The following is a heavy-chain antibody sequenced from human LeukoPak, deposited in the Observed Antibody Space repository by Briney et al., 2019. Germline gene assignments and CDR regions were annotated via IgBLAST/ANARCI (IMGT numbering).Heavy chain of an antibody. D-gene: IGHD3-10*02. CDR1: GFNFGVYG. CDR2: ISYDGSNK. CDR3: AKERVPDNYYYMDV. V-gene: IGHV3-33*05. Sequence: GTSLRLSCAASGFNFGVYGMHWVRQAPGKGLEWVAVISYDGSNKYYADSVKGRFTISRDNSKNTLYLQMNSLRAEDTAVYYCAKERVPDNYYYMDVWGKGTTVTVSS. J-gene: IGHJ6*03.